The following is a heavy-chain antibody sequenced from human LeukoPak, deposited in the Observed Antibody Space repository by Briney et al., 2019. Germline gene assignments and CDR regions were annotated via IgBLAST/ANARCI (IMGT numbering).Heavy chain of an antibody. J-gene: IGHJ3*02. Sequence: GGSLRLSCAASGFTFSSYVMHWVRQAPGKGLEWVADISYGGSNKYYADSVKGRLTISRDNSKNTLYLQMNSLRAEDTAVYYCAKRICSGGSCYSGAFDIWGQGTLVTVSS. CDR2: ISYGGSNK. CDR1: GFTFSSYV. D-gene: IGHD2-15*01. V-gene: IGHV3-30*18. CDR3: AKRICSGGSCYSGAFDI.